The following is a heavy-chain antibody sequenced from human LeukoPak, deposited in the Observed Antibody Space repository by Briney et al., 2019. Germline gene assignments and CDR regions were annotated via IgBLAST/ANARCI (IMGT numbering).Heavy chain of an antibody. Sequence: GGSLRLSCAASGFTFSSYEMNWVRQAPGKGLEWVSYISSSGSTIYYADSVEGRFTISRDNAKNSLYLQMNSLRAEDTAVYYCARDLRGVIIGFDYWGQGTLVTVSS. D-gene: IGHD3-10*01. CDR1: GFTFSSYE. CDR3: ARDLRGVIIGFDY. CDR2: ISSSGSTI. V-gene: IGHV3-48*03. J-gene: IGHJ4*02.